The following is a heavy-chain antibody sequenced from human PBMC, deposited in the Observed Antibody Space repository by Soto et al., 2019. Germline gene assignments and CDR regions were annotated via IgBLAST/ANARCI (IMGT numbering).Heavy chain of an antibody. D-gene: IGHD4-17*01. CDR3: ARVTRDYVPPIDY. V-gene: IGHV4-61*01. CDR1: GGSVSSGSYY. CDR2: IYYSGST. Sequence: SETLSLTCAVSGGSVSSGSYYWSWIRQPPGKGLECIGYIYYSGSTNYNPSLKSRVTISVDTSKNQFSLKLSSVTAADTAVYYCARVTRDYVPPIDYWGQGTLVTVSS. J-gene: IGHJ4*02.